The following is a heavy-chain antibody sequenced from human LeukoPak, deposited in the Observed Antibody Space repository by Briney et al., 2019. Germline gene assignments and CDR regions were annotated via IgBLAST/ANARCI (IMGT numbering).Heavy chain of an antibody. D-gene: IGHD3-3*01. V-gene: IGHV3-23*01. J-gene: IGHJ5*02. Sequence: GGSLRLSCAASGFTFSSYAMSWVRQAPGKGLEWVSAISGSGGSTYYADSVKGRFTTPRDNSKNTLYLQMNSLRAEDTAVYYCAKERYDFWSGPPFDPWGQGTLVTVSS. CDR3: AKERYDFWSGPPFDP. CDR1: GFTFSSYA. CDR2: ISGSGGST.